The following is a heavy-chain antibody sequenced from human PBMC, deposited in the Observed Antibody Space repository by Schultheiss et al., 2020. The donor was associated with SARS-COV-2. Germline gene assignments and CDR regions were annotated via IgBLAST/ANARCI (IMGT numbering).Heavy chain of an antibody. CDR3: ARDRSGSYGFDY. CDR1: GFTFSSYA. D-gene: IGHD3-16*01. J-gene: IGHJ4*02. Sequence: GGSLRLSCAASGFTFSSYAMSWVRQAPGKGLEWVSAISGSSSYIHYADSVKGRFTISRDNAKNSLYLQMNSLRAEDTAVYYCARDRSGSYGFDYWGQGTLVTVSS. V-gene: IGHV3-21*01. CDR2: ISGSSSYI.